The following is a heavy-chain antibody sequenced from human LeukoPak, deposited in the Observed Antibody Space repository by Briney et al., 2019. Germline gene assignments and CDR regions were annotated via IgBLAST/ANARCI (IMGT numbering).Heavy chain of an antibody. J-gene: IGHJ6*04. Sequence: GGSLRLSCAASGFTFGTYWMSWVRQAPGKGLEWVANIKQDGSQKYSVDSVKGRFTISRDNAKNSLYLQMNSLRAEDTAVYYCAELGITMIGGVWGKGTTVTISS. D-gene: IGHD3-10*02. V-gene: IGHV3-7*01. CDR1: GFTFGTYW. CDR3: AELGITMIGGV. CDR2: IKQDGSQK.